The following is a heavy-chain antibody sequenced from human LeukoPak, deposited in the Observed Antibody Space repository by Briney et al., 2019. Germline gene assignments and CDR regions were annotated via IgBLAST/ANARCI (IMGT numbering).Heavy chain of an antibody. CDR3: AKEVTGWYSWGLDF. D-gene: IGHD6-19*01. V-gene: IGHV3-23*01. Sequence: QPGGSLRLSCAASGFTFSNYSMNWVRQSPERGLEWVSSIISSGDNTYYADSVRGRFTISRDNSKNALYLQMDSLRVGDTALYYCAKEVTGWYSWGLDFWGQGSLVTVSS. J-gene: IGHJ4*02. CDR2: IISSGDNT. CDR1: GFTFSNYS.